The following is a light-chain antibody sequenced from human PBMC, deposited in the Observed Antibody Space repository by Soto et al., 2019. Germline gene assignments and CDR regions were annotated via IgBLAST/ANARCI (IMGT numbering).Light chain of an antibody. V-gene: IGLV2-14*01. CDR3: CSYTITSTYV. CDR1: SSYVGNSYNW. CDR2: DVS. J-gene: IGLJ1*01. Sequence: QSALTQPASVSGSPGQSITISCSGTSSYVGNSYNWVSWYQQHPGKAPKLMVYDVSNRPSGISNRFSGSKSGNTASLTISGLQPEDEADYYCCSYTITSTYVFGTGTKVTGL.